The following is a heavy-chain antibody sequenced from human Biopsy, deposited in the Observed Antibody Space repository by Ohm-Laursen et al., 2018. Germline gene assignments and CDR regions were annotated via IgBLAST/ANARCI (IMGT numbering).Heavy chain of an antibody. V-gene: IGHV3-30*18. CDR1: GFTFSNSG. CDR2: ISYDGSKT. Sequence: SLRLSCSASGFTFSNSGMHWVRQAPGKGLEWVAAISYDGSKTDYGDSVKGRLTISRDNSKNTLYLQMNSLRVEDTAVYYCAKDWTSQYYYDSMDDYWGQGTLVTVSS. J-gene: IGHJ4*02. D-gene: IGHD3-22*01. CDR3: AKDWTSQYYYDSMDDY.